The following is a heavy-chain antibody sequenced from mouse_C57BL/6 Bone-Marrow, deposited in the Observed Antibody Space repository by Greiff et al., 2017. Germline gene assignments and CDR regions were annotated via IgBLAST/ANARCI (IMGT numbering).Heavy chain of an antibody. CDR3: TNTIVTHYYAMDY. CDR2: IYPGNSDT. CDR1: GYTFTSYW. V-gene: IGHV1-5*01. Sequence: VQLQQSGTVLARPGASVKMSCKTSGYTFTSYWMHWVKQRPGQGLEWIGAIYPGNSDTSYNQKFKGKAKLTAVTSASTAYMELSSLTNEDSAVYYCTNTIVTHYYAMDYWGQGTSVTVSS. J-gene: IGHJ4*01. D-gene: IGHD2-5*01.